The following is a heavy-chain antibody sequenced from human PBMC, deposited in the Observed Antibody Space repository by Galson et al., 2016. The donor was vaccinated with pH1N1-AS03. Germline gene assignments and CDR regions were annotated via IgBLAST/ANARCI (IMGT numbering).Heavy chain of an antibody. D-gene: IGHD6-13*01. V-gene: IGHV3-9*01. CDR1: GFTFDYYA. Sequence: SLRLSCAATGFTFDYYAMHWIRQRPGKGLEWVSGIRWDGATGYADSVQGRFTISRDQAKTSLYLQMTCLKIEDTALYYCVRDMGTTTAASGFWGQGILVTVAS. CDR3: VRDMGTTTAASGF. CDR2: IRWDGAT. J-gene: IGHJ4*02.